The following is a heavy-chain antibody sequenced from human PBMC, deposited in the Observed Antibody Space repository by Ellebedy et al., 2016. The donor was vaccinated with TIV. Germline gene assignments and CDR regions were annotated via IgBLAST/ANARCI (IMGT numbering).Heavy chain of an antibody. CDR1: GYSFTSYW. Sequence: KVSXXGSGYSFTSYWIGWVRQMPGKGLEWMWIIYPGDSDTRYSPSFQGQVTISADKSISTAYLQWSSLKASDTAMYYCARESAMGAFDIWGQGTMVTVSS. J-gene: IGHJ3*02. CDR3: ARESAMGAFDI. V-gene: IGHV5-51*01. CDR2: IYPGDSDT. D-gene: IGHD2-2*01.